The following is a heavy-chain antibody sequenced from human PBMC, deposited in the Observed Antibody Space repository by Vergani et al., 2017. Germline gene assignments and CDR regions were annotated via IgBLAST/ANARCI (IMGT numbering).Heavy chain of an antibody. J-gene: IGHJ3*02. Sequence: QVQLVQSGAEVKKPGASVKVSCKASGYTFTSYGISGVRQAPGQGLEVMGWISAYNGNTNYAQKLQGRVTITTDTSTSTAYMELRSLRSDDTAVYYCSRDYEILTGLSGDAFDIWGQGTMVTVSS. D-gene: IGHD3-9*01. CDR3: SRDYEILTGLSGDAFDI. CDR1: GYTFTSYG. CDR2: ISAYNGNT. V-gene: IGHV1-18*01.